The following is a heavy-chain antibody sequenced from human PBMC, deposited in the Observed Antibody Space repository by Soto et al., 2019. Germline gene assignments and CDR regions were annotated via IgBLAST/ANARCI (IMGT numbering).Heavy chain of an antibody. V-gene: IGHV1-46*01. CDR3: ARDTERQNWGQVFDY. J-gene: IGHJ4*02. CDR1: GFTFTSYF. CDR2: INPSGGIT. D-gene: IGHD7-27*01. Sequence: ASVKVSCKTSGFTFTSYFNHWVRQAPGQGLEWMGMINPSGGITSFAQKFQGRVTMTRDTSTSTVYMELSDLRSEDTAVYYCARDTERQNWGQVFDYWGQGNLVTVSS.